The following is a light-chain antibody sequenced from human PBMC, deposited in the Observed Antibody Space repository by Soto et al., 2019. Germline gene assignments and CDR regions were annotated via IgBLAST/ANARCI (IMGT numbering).Light chain of an antibody. CDR3: QQLQRTPFT. V-gene: IGKV3-20*01. Sequence: EIVLTQSPGTLSLSPGERATLSCRASQYVSSSYLAWYQQKPGQAPRLLIYGASSRATGIPDRFSGSGAGTDFTLTISRLEPEDFATYHCQQLQRTPFTFGPGTTVDV. CDR1: QYVSSSY. J-gene: IGKJ3*01. CDR2: GAS.